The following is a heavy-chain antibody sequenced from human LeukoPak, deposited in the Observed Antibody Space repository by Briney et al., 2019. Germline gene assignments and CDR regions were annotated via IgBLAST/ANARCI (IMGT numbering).Heavy chain of an antibody. J-gene: IGHJ5*02. V-gene: IGHV1-8*01. Sequence: ASLKVSCKASGYTFTSYDINWVRQATGQGLEWMGWMNPNSGNTGYAQKFQGRVTMTRNTSISTAYMELSSLRSEDTAVYYCARGLSVVDTAMVLVNWFDPWGQGTLVTVSS. D-gene: IGHD5-18*01. CDR3: ARGLSVVDTAMVLVNWFDP. CDR2: MNPNSGNT. CDR1: GYTFTSYD.